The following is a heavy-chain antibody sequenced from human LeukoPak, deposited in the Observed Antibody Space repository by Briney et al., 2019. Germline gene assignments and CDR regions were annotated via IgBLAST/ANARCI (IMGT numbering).Heavy chain of an antibody. CDR1: DASISGHY. CDR3: AREKISINAFDM. D-gene: IGHD1-14*01. J-gene: IGHJ3*02. Sequence: PSETLSLTCSVSDASISGHYLTWIRQPPGKGLEWIGYMSYIGSTNYNPSLKSRVTISVDTSKNQFSLKLSSVTAADTAVYYCAREKISINAFDMWGQGTMVTVSS. CDR2: MSYIGST. V-gene: IGHV4-59*11.